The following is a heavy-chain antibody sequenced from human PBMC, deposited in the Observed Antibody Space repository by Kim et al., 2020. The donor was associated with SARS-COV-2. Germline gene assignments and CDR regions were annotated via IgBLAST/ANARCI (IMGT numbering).Heavy chain of an antibody. V-gene: IGHV4-38-2*02. CDR3: ASLDSSGWYYFYY. CDR1: GFSISSGYY. J-gene: IGHJ4*02. CDR2: IYHSGRI. D-gene: IGHD6-19*01. Sequence: SETLSLTCTVSGFSISSGYYWGWIRQPPGKGLEWIGIIYHSGRIYYNPSLKSRVTISVDTSKNQFSLKLSSLTAADTALYYCASLDSSGWYYFYYWGQGT.